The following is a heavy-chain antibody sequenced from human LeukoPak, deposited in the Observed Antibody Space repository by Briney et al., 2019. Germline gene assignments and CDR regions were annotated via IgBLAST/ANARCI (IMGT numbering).Heavy chain of an antibody. V-gene: IGHV4-34*01. CDR1: GGSFSGYY. D-gene: IGHD2-15*01. CDR2: INHSGST. Sequence: SETLSLTCAVYGGSFSGYYWSWIRQPPGKGLEWIGEINHSGSTNYNPSLKRRGTISVDTSKNQFSLKLRSLTAADTAVYSCARHGRNVGNCSGNSCYRRAFDIWGQGTMITVSS. CDR3: ARHGRNVGNCSGNSCYRRAFDI. J-gene: IGHJ3*02.